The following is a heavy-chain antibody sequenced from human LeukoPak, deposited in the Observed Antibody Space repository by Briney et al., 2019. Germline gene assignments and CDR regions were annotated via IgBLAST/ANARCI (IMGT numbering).Heavy chain of an antibody. J-gene: IGHJ5*02. CDR2: MYYSGNT. Sequence: SETLSLTCTVSGGSISSYYWSWIRQPPGKGLEWIGYMYYSGNTNYNPSLKSRVTMSVDTSKNQFSLKLSSVTAADTAVYYCARRYYGSGGFRFDPWGRGTLVTVSS. V-gene: IGHV4-59*01. CDR1: GGSISSYY. CDR3: ARRYYGSGGFRFDP. D-gene: IGHD3-10*01.